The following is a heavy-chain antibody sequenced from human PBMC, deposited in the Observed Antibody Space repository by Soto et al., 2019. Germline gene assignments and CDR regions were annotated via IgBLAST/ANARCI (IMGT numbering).Heavy chain of an antibody. Sequence: ASVKVSCKASGYTFTGYYMHWVRQAPGQGLEWMGWINPNSGGTNYAQKFQGWVTMTRDTSISTAYMELSRLRSDDTAVYYCARGCIFGELCVVYRDLHSFPTRRSTDL. CDR1: GYTFTGYY. J-gene: IGHJ2*01. D-gene: IGHD3-3*02. V-gene: IGHV1-2*04. CDR3: ARGCIFGELCVVYRDLHSFPTRRSTDL. CDR2: INPNSGGT.